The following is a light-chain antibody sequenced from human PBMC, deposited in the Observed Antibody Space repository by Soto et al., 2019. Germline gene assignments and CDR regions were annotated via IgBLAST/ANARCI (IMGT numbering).Light chain of an antibody. Sequence: QSVLTQPPSASGTPGQRGTISCSGSRSNIGTNPVNWYQQLPGTAPKLIIYSNNQRPSGVPDRFSGSKSGTSASLAISGLQSEDEADYYCAVWDDNLYGLVFGGGTKLTVL. CDR2: SNN. CDR1: RSNIGTNP. V-gene: IGLV1-44*01. J-gene: IGLJ3*02. CDR3: AVWDDNLYGLV.